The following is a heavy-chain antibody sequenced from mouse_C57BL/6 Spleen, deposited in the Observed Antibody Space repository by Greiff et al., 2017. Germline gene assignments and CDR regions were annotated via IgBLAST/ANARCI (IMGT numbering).Heavy chain of an antibody. CDR1: GYTFTSYW. Sequence: QVQLQQPGAELVKPGASVKLSCKASGYTFTSYWMHWVKQRPGQGLEWIGMIHPNSGSTNYNEKFKSKATLTVDKSSSTAYMQLSSLTSEDSAVYYCARSPYGYDYYAMDYWGQGTSVTVSS. J-gene: IGHJ4*01. D-gene: IGHD2-2*01. V-gene: IGHV1-64*01. CDR3: ARSPYGYDYYAMDY. CDR2: IHPNSGST.